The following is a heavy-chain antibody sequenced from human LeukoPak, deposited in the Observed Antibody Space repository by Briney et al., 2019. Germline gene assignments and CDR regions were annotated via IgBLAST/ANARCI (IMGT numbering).Heavy chain of an antibody. V-gene: IGHV7-4-1*02. CDR3: ARGYCSGGTCPTFIDY. CDR1: GYTFTSYA. CDR2: INTDTGNP. J-gene: IGHJ4*02. D-gene: IGHD2-15*01. Sequence: ASVKVSCKASGYTFTSYAMNWVRQAPGQGLEWMGWINTDTGNPTYAQGFTGRFVFSLDTSVSTAYLQISSLKAEDTAVYYYARGYCSGGTCPTFIDYWGQGTLVTVSS.